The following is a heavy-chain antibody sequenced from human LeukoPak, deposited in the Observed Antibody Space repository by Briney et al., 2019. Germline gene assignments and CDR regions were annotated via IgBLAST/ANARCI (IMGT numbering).Heavy chain of an antibody. CDR3: AKSRWELTLYYFDY. CDR1: GFTFSSYW. D-gene: IGHD1-26*01. CDR2: INSDGSST. J-gene: IGHJ4*02. V-gene: IGHV3-74*01. Sequence: PGGSLRLSCAASGFTFSSYWMHWVRQAPGKGLVWVSRINSDGSSTSYADSVKGRFTISRDNSKNTLYLQMNSLRAEDTAVYYCAKSRWELTLYYFDYWGQGTLVTVSS.